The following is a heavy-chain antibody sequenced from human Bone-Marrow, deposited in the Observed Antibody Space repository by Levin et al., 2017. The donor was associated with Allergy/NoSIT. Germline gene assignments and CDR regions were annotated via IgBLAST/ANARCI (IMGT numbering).Heavy chain of an antibody. CDR1: GFTFDDYA. J-gene: IGHJ3*02. D-gene: IGHD3-16*02. CDR3: ARRLYRPVAFDI. CDR2: ISWNSGSI. V-gene: IGHV3-9*01. Sequence: GGSLRLSCAASGFTFDDYAMHWVRQAPGKGLEWVSGISWNSGSIGYADSVKGRFTISRDNAKNSLYLQMNSLRAEDTALYYCARRLYRPVAFDIWGQGTMVTVSS.